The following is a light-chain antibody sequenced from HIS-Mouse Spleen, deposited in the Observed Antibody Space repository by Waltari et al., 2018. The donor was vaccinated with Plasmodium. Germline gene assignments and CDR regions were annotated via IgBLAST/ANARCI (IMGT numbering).Light chain of an antibody. CDR3: QQSYSTWT. CDR2: AAS. V-gene: IGKV1-39*01. J-gene: IGKJ1*01. Sequence: DIQMTQSPSSLSASVGDRVTITCRASQSISSYLNWYQQKPGKAPKLLIYAASSLQSGVPSRFSGRGSGTDFTLTISSLQPEDFVTYYCQQSYSTWTFGQGTKVEIK. CDR1: QSISSY.